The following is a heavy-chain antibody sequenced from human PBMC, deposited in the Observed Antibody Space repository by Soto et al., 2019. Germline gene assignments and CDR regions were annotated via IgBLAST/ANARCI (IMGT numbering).Heavy chain of an antibody. J-gene: IGHJ4*02. CDR3: ARDQEVRGVIITGGTFDY. D-gene: IGHD3-10*01. CDR1: GFTFSSYA. V-gene: IGHV3-30-3*01. Sequence: GGSLRLSCAASGFTFSSYAMHWVRQAPGKGLEWVAVISYDGSNKYYADSVKGRFTISRDNSKNTLYLQMNSLRAEDTAVYYCARDQEVRGVIITGGTFDYWGQGTLVTVSS. CDR2: ISYDGSNK.